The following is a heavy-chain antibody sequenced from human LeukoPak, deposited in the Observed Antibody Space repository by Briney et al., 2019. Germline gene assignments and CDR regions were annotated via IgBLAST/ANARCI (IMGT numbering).Heavy chain of an antibody. CDR1: GYSFTTYW. Sequence: GESLKISCEGSGYSFTTYWIGWVRQMPGKGLEWMGIIYPGDSDTRYSPSFQGQVTISADKSISTAYLQWSSLKASDTAMYYCARPLRYFDWFYFDYWGQGTLVTVSS. CDR2: IYPGDSDT. CDR3: ARPLRYFDWFYFDY. J-gene: IGHJ4*02. D-gene: IGHD3-9*01. V-gene: IGHV5-51*01.